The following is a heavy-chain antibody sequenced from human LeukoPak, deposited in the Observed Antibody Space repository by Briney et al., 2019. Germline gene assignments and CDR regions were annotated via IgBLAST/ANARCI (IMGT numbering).Heavy chain of an antibody. CDR3: ARGTSVRGVIKYYYYYYMDV. CDR1: GGSFSGYY. V-gene: IGHV4-34*01. J-gene: IGHJ6*03. Sequence: SETLSLTCAVYGGSFSGYYWSWLRQPPGKGLEWIGEINHSGSTNYNPSLKSRVTISVDTSKNQFSLKLSSVTAADTAVYYCARGTSVRGVIKYYYYYYMDVWGKGTTVTVSS. D-gene: IGHD3-10*01. CDR2: INHSGST.